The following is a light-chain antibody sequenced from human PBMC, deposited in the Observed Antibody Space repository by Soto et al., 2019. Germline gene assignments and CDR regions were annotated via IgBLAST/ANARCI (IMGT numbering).Light chain of an antibody. Sequence: EIVLTQSPGTLSLSPGERATISCRATQTVFSNYIGWYQQKPGQAPRLLIYDASNRATGIPARFSGSGSGTDFTLTISSLQPEDFATYYCLQDYNYPRTFGQGTKVDIK. CDR3: LQDYNYPRT. CDR1: QTVFSNY. V-gene: IGKV3D-7*01. J-gene: IGKJ1*01. CDR2: DAS.